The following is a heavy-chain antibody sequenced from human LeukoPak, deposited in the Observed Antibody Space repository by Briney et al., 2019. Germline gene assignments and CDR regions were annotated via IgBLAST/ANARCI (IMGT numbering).Heavy chain of an antibody. D-gene: IGHD3-3*01. CDR1: GFTFSSYS. J-gene: IGHJ4*02. CDR2: ISGSGGST. V-gene: IGHV3-23*01. Sequence: GESLRLSCAASGFTFSSYSMNWVRQAPGKGLEWVSAISGSGGSTYYADSVKGRFTISRDNSKNTLYLQMNSLRAEDTAVYYCAKAYDFWSGYYDYWGQGTLVTVSS. CDR3: AKAYDFWSGYYDY.